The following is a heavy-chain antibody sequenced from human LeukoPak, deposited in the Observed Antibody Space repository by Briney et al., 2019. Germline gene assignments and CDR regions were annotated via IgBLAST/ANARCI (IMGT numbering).Heavy chain of an antibody. V-gene: IGHV3-23*01. CDR3: AKGGYTTWFDP. J-gene: IGHJ5*02. D-gene: IGHD2-15*01. Sequence: PGGSLRLSCAASGFTFSSYAMSWVRKAPGKGLEWVSAISGSGGSTYYADSVKGRFTISRDNSKNTVYLEVNSLRAGDTAVYYCAKGGYTTWFDPWGQGTLVTVSS. CDR2: ISGSGGST. CDR1: GFTFSSYA.